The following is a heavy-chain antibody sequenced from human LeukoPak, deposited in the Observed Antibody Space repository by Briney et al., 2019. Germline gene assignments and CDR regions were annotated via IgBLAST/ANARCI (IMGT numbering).Heavy chain of an antibody. CDR2: VYYSGSI. V-gene: IGHV4-59*01. D-gene: IGHD2/OR15-2a*01. Sequence: SETLSLTCTVSGGAINGYYWSWIRQPPGKGAEWIGNVYYSGSINYNPSLKSRITISVDTPKNVFSLSLSSVTAADTAVYYCARAGKNSRTYDFWGRGTLVTVSS. J-gene: IGHJ4*02. CDR1: GGAINGYY. CDR3: ARAGKNSRTYDF.